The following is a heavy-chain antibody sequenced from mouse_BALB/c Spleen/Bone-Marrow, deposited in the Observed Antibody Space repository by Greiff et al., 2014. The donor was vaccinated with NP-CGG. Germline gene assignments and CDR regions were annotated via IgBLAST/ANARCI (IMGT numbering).Heavy chain of an antibody. D-gene: IGHD1-1*01. CDR2: IDPANGNT. CDR1: GFNIKDTY. CDR3: APYYYGSSQFAY. Sequence: VQLKESGAELVKPGASVKLSCTASGFNIKDTYMHWVKQRPEQGLEWIGRIDPANGNTKYDPKFQGKATITADTSSNTAYLQLSSLTSEGTAVYYCAPYYYGSSQFAYWGQGTLVTVSA. V-gene: IGHV14-3*02. J-gene: IGHJ3*01.